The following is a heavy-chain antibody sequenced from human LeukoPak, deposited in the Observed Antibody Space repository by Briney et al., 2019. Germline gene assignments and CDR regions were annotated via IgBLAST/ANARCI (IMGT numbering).Heavy chain of an antibody. V-gene: IGHV4-59*01. CDR2: INYSGST. Sequence: SETLSLTCTVSGGSIRNYYWTWIRQPPGKGLEWIGYINYSGSTNYNPPLKSRVTILVDTSKNQFSLKVSSVPAADTAVYYCARDLGSYDTGGYYHGYSDYWGQGTLVTVSS. CDR1: GGSIRNYY. J-gene: IGHJ4*02. CDR3: ARDLGSYDTGGYYHGYSDY. D-gene: IGHD3-22*01.